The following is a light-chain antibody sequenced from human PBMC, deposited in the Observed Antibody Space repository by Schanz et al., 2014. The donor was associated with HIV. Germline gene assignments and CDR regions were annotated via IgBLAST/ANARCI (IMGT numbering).Light chain of an antibody. V-gene: IGKV1-39*01. CDR3: QQSYSATPYT. Sequence: DIQMTQSPSSLSASVGDRVTITCRASQDISISLNWYQQKPGKAPQLLIYASSLLHTGVPSRFSGSGSGTHFTRTITGLQFEDFATYYCQQSYSATPYTFGQGTKVEIK. CDR1: QDISIS. J-gene: IGKJ2*01. CDR2: ASS.